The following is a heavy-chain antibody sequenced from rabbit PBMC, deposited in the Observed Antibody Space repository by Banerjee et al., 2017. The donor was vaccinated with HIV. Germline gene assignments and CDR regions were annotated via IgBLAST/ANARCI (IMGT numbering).Heavy chain of an antibody. J-gene: IGHJ2*01. D-gene: IGHD6-1*01. Sequence: QQQLEESGGDLVKPEGSLTLTCTASGFTISSSYWISWVRQAPGKGLEWIGCIYGGSGGSTYYASWAKGPFTISKTSWTTVTLQMTSLTAADTATYFCARRARNTNTYGGAFDPWGQGTLVTVS. V-gene: IGHV1S45*01. CDR2: IYGGSGGST. CDR3: ARRARNTNTYGGAFDP. CDR1: GFTISSSYW.